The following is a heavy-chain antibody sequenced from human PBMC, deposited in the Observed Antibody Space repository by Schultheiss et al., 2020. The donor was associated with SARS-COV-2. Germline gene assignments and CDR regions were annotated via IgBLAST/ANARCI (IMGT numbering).Heavy chain of an antibody. V-gene: IGHV4-59*04. Sequence: SETLSLTCTVSGGSITSHYWSWIRQPPGKGLEWIGNIYYSGNTYYSPSLKSRVTISVETSKNQFSLKMRSVTAADTAMYYCARLYGSSLDCWGQGTLVTVSS. CDR1: GGSITSHY. CDR3: ARLYGSSLDC. D-gene: IGHD2-2*02. J-gene: IGHJ4*02. CDR2: IYYSGNT.